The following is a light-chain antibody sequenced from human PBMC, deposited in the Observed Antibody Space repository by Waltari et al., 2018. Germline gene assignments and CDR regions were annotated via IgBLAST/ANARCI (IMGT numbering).Light chain of an antibody. CDR2: DDG. CDR3: QVWDSGSDHYV. CDR1: KIGSKN. J-gene: IGLJ1*01. V-gene: IGLV3-21*02. Sequence: SYELTQPPSVSVAPGQTARITCDGDKIGSKNVHWYQHKPGPAPVLVVYDDGDRPSGIPVGFSGSNSGNTAALTISRVDAGDEAEYYCQVWDSGSDHYVFGTVTKVTVL.